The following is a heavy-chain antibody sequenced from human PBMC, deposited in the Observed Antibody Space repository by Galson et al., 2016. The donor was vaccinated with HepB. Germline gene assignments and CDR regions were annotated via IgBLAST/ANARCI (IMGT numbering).Heavy chain of an antibody. CDR3: ARGGPYYGSGSYYEYSDY. CDR2: IYNSGTS. D-gene: IGHD3-10*01. J-gene: IGHJ4*02. CDR1: GFAFSSYY. Sequence: SLRLSCAVSGFAFSSYYMNWVRQAPGKGLEWVSVIYNSGTSFYADSVTGRFTISRDNSKNTLYLQMNSLRAEDTAVYYCARGGPYYGSGSYYEYSDYWGQGTLVTVSS. V-gene: IGHV3-53*01.